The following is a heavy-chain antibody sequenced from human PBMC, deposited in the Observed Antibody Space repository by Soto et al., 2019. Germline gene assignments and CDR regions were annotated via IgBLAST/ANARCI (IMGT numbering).Heavy chain of an antibody. Sequence: QLQLQESGPGLVKPSETLSLTCTVSGGSISSSSYYWGWIRQPPGKGLEWIGSIYYSGSTYYNPSLKSRVTISVDTSKNQFSLKLSSVTAADTAVYYCARHEWEWSDRGYFDYWGQGTLVTVSS. CDR1: GGSISSSSYY. CDR2: IYYSGST. D-gene: IGHD1-26*01. V-gene: IGHV4-39*01. CDR3: ARHEWEWSDRGYFDY. J-gene: IGHJ4*02.